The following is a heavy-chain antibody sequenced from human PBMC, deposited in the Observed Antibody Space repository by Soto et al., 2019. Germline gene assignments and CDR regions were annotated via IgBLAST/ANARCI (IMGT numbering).Heavy chain of an antibody. V-gene: IGHV3-21*01. CDR2: ISSSSTYI. J-gene: IGHJ4*02. CDR3: ARDYGSGSHFDY. Sequence: EVQLVESGGGLVKPGGSLRLSCSASGFTFSTYSMNWVRQAPGKGLEWVSSISSSSTYIYYADSLKGRFTISRDNAKNSLYLQMNSLRAEDTAVYYCARDYGSGSHFDYWGQGTLVTVSS. D-gene: IGHD3-10*01. CDR1: GFTFSTYS.